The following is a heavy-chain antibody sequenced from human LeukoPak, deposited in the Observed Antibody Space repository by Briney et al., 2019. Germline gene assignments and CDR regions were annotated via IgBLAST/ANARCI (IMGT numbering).Heavy chain of an antibody. Sequence: GGSLRLSCAASGFTFSDYYMSWIRQAPGKGLEWVSYISSSGSTIYYADSVKGRFTISRDNAKNSLYLQMNSLRAEDTAVYYCARSLPYYYDSSGYDIWGQGTMVTVSS. D-gene: IGHD3-22*01. J-gene: IGHJ3*02. CDR1: GFTFSDYY. CDR2: ISSSGSTI. V-gene: IGHV3-11*04. CDR3: ARSLPYYYDSSGYDI.